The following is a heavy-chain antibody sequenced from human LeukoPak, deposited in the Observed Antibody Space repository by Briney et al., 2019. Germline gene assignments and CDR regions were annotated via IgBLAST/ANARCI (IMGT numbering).Heavy chain of an antibody. CDR1: GFTFSDYY. D-gene: IGHD3-10*01. CDR3: AVPRIGNYYGMDV. Sequence: GGSLRLSCAASGFTFSDYYMSWIRQAPGKGLVWVSRINNDGSGAIYADSVKGRFTISRDNAKNTLYLQMNSLRAEDTAVYYCAVPRIGNYYGMDVWGQGTTVTVSS. J-gene: IGHJ6*02. CDR2: INNDGSGA. V-gene: IGHV3-74*01.